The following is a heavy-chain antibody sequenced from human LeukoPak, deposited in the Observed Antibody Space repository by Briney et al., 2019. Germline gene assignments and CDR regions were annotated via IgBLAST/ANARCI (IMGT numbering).Heavy chain of an antibody. Sequence: GESLKISCKGSGYSFTSYWIGWVRQMPGKGLEWMGVIYPGDSDIRYSPSFQGQVTISADKSINTAYLQWSSLKASDTAMYYCARPKDYETGWFDPWGQGTLVTISS. CDR2: IYPGDSDI. CDR1: GYSFTSYW. CDR3: ARPKDYETGWFDP. J-gene: IGHJ5*02. V-gene: IGHV5-51*01. D-gene: IGHD3-22*01.